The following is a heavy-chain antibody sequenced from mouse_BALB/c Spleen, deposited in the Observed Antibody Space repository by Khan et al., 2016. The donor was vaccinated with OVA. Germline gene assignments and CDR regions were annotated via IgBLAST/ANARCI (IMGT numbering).Heavy chain of an antibody. CDR1: GYSITSGYG. CDR2: ISYSGST. J-gene: IGHJ2*01. V-gene: IGHV3-2*02. D-gene: IGHD1-2*01. Sequence: EVQLKQSGPGLVKPSQSLSLTCTVTGYSITSGYGWNWIRQFPGNKLEWMGYISYSGSTNYNPSLKSRISITRDTSKNQFFLQLNSVTTEDTATYYCVRTARIKYWGQGTTLTVSS. CDR3: VRTARIKY.